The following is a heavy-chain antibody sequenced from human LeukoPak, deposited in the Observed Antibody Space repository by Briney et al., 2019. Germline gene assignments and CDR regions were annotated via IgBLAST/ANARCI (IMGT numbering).Heavy chain of an antibody. CDR2: INHSGST. D-gene: IGHD3-10*01. CDR3: ARAPYASGSYSF. J-gene: IGHJ4*02. V-gene: IGHV4-34*01. Sequence: PSETLSLTCAVYGGSFSGYYWSWIRQPPGKGLEWIGEINHSGSTNYNPSLKSRVTISVDTSKHQFSLKLRSVSAADTAVYYCARAPYASGSYSFWGQGTLVTVSS. CDR1: GGSFSGYY.